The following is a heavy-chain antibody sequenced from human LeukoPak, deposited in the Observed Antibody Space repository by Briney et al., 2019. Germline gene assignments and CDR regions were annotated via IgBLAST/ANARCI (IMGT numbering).Heavy chain of an antibody. V-gene: IGHV1-3*01. J-gene: IGHJ1*01. Sequence: ASVKVSCKASGYTFTSYAMHWVRQAPGQRLEWTGWINAGNGNTKYSQKFQGRVTITRDTSASTAYMELSSLRSEDTAVYYCAGEQRGFGDPIRRFQHWGQGTLVTVSS. D-gene: IGHD3-10*01. CDR1: GYTFTSYA. CDR3: AGEQRGFGDPIRRFQH. CDR2: INAGNGNT.